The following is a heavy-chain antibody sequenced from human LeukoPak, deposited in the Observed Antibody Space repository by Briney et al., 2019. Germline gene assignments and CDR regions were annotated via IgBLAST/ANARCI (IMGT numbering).Heavy chain of an antibody. Sequence: ASVKVSCKASGYTFTRYDINWVRQATGQGLEWMGWINLKSGNTGHAQKFQGRVTITRDTSISTVYLELSSLRSEDTALYFCTRVDGSPDYWGQGTLVTVSS. CDR1: GYTFTRYD. V-gene: IGHV1-8*03. CDR3: TRVDGSPDY. J-gene: IGHJ4*02. CDR2: INLKSGNT. D-gene: IGHD2-15*01.